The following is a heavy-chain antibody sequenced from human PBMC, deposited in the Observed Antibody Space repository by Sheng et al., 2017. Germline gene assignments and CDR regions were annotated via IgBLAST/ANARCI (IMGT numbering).Heavy chain of an antibody. Sequence: EVQLVESGGGLVQPGGSLRLSCAASGFTFSSYEMNWVRQAPGKGLEWVSYISSSGSTIYYADSVKGRFTISRDNAKNSLYLQMNSLRAEDTAVYYCARDRRSAWDIVLMVYAIDYAFDIWGQGTMVTVSS. CDR1: GFTFSSYE. J-gene: IGHJ3*02. V-gene: IGHV3-48*03. D-gene: IGHD2-8*01. CDR2: ISSSGSTI. CDR3: ARDRRSAWDIVLMVYAIDYAFDI.